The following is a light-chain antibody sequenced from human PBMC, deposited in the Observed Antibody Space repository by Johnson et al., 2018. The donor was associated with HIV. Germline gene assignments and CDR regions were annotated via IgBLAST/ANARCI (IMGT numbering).Light chain of an antibody. CDR1: SSNIGKNY. CDR3: GTWDSSLSAGV. Sequence: QPVLTQPPSVSAAPGQKVTISCSGSSSNIGKNYVSWYQHLPGTAPKLVIHENNKRPSGIPDRFSGSKSGTSATLGITGLQTGDEADYYCGTWDSSLSAGVFGAGTEVTVL. V-gene: IGLV1-51*02. J-gene: IGLJ1*01. CDR2: ENN.